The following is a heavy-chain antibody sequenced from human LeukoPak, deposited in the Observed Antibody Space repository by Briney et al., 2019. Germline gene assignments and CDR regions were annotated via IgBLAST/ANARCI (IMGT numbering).Heavy chain of an antibody. CDR2: INPSGGVT. CDR1: GYTFTTYY. D-gene: IGHD5-18*01. J-gene: IGHJ4*02. V-gene: IGHV1-46*01. CDR3: ASGYKTVSVFDH. Sequence: GASVNVSCKASGYTFTTYYMHWVRQAPGQGLVWRGLINPSGGVTRYAQKFQGRVTMTRDTSTSTVYMELSSLRSEDTAVYYCASGYKTVSVFDHWGQGTLVTVSS.